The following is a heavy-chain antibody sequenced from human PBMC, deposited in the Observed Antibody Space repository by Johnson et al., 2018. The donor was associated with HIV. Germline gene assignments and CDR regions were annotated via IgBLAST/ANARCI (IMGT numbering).Heavy chain of an antibody. CDR1: GFSVSNTY. V-gene: IGHV3-66*01. CDR2: IYSGGST. CDR3: ARGLIIQLWLQAAFDI. Sequence: VHLVESGGGLVEPGGSLRLSCGASGFSVSNTYMNWVRQAPGKGLEWVSVIYSGGSTYYADSVRGRFPISRDNSKNALYLQMNSLRAEDTAVYYCARGLIIQLWLQAAFDIWGQGTMVTVSS. J-gene: IGHJ3*02. D-gene: IGHD5-18*01.